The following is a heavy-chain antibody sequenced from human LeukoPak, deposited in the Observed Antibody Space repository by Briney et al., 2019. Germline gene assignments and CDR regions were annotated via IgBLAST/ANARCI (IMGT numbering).Heavy chain of an antibody. CDR3: VRVGVVVAATRWTTPRRSYYFDY. Sequence: PSETLSLTCAVYGGSFSGDYWSWIRQPPGKGLEWIGEINHSGSTNYNPSLKSRVTISVDTSKNQFSLKLSSVTAADTAVYFCVRVGVVVAATRWTTPRRSYYFDYWGQGTLVTVSS. V-gene: IGHV4-34*01. D-gene: IGHD2-15*01. CDR1: GGSFSGDY. CDR2: INHSGST. J-gene: IGHJ4*02.